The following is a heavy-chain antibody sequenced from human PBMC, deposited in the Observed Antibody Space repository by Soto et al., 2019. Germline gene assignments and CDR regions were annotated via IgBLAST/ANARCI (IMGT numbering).Heavy chain of an antibody. CDR1: GGTFGSDA. CDR2: IIPIFGTT. V-gene: IGHV1-69*06. D-gene: IGHD3-22*01. Sequence: SVKVSCKASGGTFGSDAITWVRQAPGQGLEWVGRIIPIFGTTNYAQNLQGRVTISADKSTLTSYMELHSLTSDDTALYYCARDRTDSGYYTNWLDPWGQGTQVTVSA. CDR3: ARDRTDSGYYTNWLDP. J-gene: IGHJ5*02.